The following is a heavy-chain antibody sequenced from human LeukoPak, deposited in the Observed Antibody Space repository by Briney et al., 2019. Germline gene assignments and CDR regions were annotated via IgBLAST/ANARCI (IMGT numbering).Heavy chain of an antibody. D-gene: IGHD3-22*01. V-gene: IGHV3-43*02. CDR1: GFTFDDYA. CDR2: ISGDGGST. Sequence: GGSLRLSCAASGFTFDDYAMHWVRQAPGKGLEWVSLISGDGGSTYYADSVRGRFTISRDNSKNSLYLQMNSLRTEDTALYYCAKAQGTYYYDSSGYYSAFDRWGQGTMVTVSS. CDR3: AKAQGTYYYDSSGYYSAFDR. J-gene: IGHJ3*02.